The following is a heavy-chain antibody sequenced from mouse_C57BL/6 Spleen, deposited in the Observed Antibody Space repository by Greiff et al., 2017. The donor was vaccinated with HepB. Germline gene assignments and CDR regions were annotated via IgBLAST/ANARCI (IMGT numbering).Heavy chain of an antibody. V-gene: IGHV1-59*01. CDR2: IDPSDSYT. J-gene: IGHJ2*01. CDR3: AREDYSSDY. Sequence: QVQLQQPGAELVRPGTSVKLSCKASGYTFTSYWMHWVKQRPGQGLEWIGVIDPSDSYTNYNQKFKGKATLTVDTSSSTAYMQLSSLTSEDSAVYYCAREDYSSDYWGQGTTLTVSS. CDR1: GYTFTSYW. D-gene: IGHD1-1*01.